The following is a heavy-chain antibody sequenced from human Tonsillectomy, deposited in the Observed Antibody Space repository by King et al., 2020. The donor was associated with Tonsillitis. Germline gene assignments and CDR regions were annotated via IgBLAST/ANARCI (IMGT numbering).Heavy chain of an antibody. CDR1: GFTFSSDS. J-gene: IGHJ4*02. CDR3: ARSHSGIAAAFDY. CDR2: ISSSSSYI. D-gene: IGHD6-13*01. Sequence: VQLVESGGGLVKPGGALRLSCSASGFTFSSDSMDWGRQAPGKGLEWVSSISSSSSYIYYADSVKGRFTISIDNAKNSLYLQRNSLRAEDTAVYYCARSHSGIAAAFDYWGQGTLVTVSS. V-gene: IGHV3-21*01.